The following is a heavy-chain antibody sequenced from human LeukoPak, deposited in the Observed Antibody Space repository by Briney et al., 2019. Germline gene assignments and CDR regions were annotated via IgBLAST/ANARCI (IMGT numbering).Heavy chain of an antibody. Sequence: GGSLRPSCAASGFTFSSYGMHWVRQAPGKGLEWVAFIRYDGSNKYYADSVKGRFTISRDNSKNTLYLQMNSLRAEDTAVYYCAKDRIQLWSSDAFDIWGQGTMVTVSS. CDR3: AKDRIQLWSSDAFDI. CDR1: GFTFSSYG. CDR2: IRYDGSNK. V-gene: IGHV3-30*02. J-gene: IGHJ3*02. D-gene: IGHD5-18*01.